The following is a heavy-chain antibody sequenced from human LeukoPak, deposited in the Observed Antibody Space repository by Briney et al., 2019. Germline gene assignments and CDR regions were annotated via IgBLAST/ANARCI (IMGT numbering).Heavy chain of an antibody. D-gene: IGHD6-19*01. V-gene: IGHV3-64*01. J-gene: IGHJ4*02. Sequence: PGGSLRLSCAASGFTFSSFAMHWVRQAPGKGLEYVSGIGSNGGGTYDGNSVKARFTISRDNSKNTLYLQMGSLRTEDTAVYYCAKASHSGWHFWGQGTLVTVSS. CDR1: GFTFSSFA. CDR2: IGSNGGGT. CDR3: AKASHSGWHF.